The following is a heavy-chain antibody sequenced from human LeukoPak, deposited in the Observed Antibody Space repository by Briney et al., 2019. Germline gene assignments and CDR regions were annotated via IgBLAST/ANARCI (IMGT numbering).Heavy chain of an antibody. D-gene: IGHD4-23*01. V-gene: IGHV3-48*03. J-gene: IGHJ3*02. CDR2: ISSSGTTI. CDR1: GFFFRSYE. Sequence: RGSLRLSCAASGFFFRSYEMNWVRQAPGKGLEWVSYISSSGTTIYYADSVKGRFTISRDNTNNALYLQMNSLRAEDTAVYYCVRLRDYGGNSDGFDIWGQGTMVTVSS. CDR3: VRLRDYGGNSDGFDI.